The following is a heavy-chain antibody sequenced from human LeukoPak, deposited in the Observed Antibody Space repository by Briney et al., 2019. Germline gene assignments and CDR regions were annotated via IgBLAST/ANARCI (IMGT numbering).Heavy chain of an antibody. V-gene: IGHV3-23*01. J-gene: IGHJ4*02. CDR1: GFTFSSYA. CDR2: ITGSGRDT. D-gene: IGHD1-14*01. Sequence: QPGGSLRLSCAASGFTFSSYAMSWVRQGPGKGLEWVSAITGSGRDTYYADSVRGRFSISRDNSKNTLYLQMNSLRAEDTAIYYCAKDGPALTPLEYWGQGTLVTVSS. CDR3: AKDGPALTPLEY.